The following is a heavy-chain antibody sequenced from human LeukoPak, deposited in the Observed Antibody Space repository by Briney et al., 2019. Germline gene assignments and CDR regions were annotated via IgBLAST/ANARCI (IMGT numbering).Heavy chain of an antibody. D-gene: IGHD1-26*01. J-gene: IGHJ4*02. Sequence: GSLRLSWAASGFTFSSYWMSWVRQAPGKGVGWVANIKQDGSEKYYVDSVKGRFTISRDNDKNSLYLQMNSLRAEDTAVYYCARAKWELLTDYWGQGTLVTVSS. CDR1: GFTFSSYW. V-gene: IGHV3-7*05. CDR3: ARAKWELLTDY. CDR2: IKQDGSEK.